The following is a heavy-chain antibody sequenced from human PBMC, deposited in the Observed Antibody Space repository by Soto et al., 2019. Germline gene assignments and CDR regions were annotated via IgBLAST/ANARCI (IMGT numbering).Heavy chain of an antibody. CDR1: GGSISSGGYY. CDR3: SRDRYDYIWGRYRFDY. J-gene: IGHJ4*02. V-gene: IGHV4-31*03. CDR2: IYYSGST. D-gene: IGHD3-16*02. Sequence: QVQLQESGPGLVKPSQTLSLTCTVSGGSISSGGYYWSWIRQHPGKGLEWIGYIYYSGSTYYNQSLKSRVTISVDTSKNKFSLKLSSVTAADKAVYYCSRDRYDYIWGRYRFDYWGQGTLVTVSS.